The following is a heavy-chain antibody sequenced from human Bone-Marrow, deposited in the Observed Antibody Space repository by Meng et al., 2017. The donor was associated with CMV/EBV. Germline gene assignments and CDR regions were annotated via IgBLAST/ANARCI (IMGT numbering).Heavy chain of an antibody. D-gene: IGHD2-2*01. J-gene: IGHJ6*02. CDR3: ARDKVVVVPAPLFGMDV. Sequence: SLKISCAASGFTFDDYAMHWVRQAPGKGLEWVSGISWNSGSIGYADPVKGRFTISRDNAKNSLYLQMNSLTVEDTGVYYCARDKVVVVPAPLFGMDVWGQGTTVTVSS. V-gene: IGHV3-9*01. CDR2: ISWNSGSI. CDR1: GFTFDDYA.